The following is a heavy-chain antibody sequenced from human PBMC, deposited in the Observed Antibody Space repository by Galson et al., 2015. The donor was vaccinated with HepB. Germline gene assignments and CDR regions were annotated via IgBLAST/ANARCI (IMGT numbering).Heavy chain of an antibody. CDR3: AREDATITVAALEY. CDR1: GFAFGNYG. J-gene: IGHJ4*02. V-gene: IGHV3-33*01. CDR2: IWKDGSNK. D-gene: IGHD6-19*01. Sequence: SLRLSCAASGFAFGNYGMHWVRQAPGKGLEWMAFIWKDGSNKHYADSLKGRFRISRDNTKNTLFLEADSLRAEDTAVYYCAREDATITVAALEYWGQGVLVTVSS.